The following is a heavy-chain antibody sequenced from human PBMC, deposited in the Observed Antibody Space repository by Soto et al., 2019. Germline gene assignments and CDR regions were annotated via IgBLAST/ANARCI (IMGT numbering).Heavy chain of an antibody. V-gene: IGHV3-74*01. CDR3: ARANFFDY. Sequence: GSLRLSFAASGFTLSSYWMHWVRQAPGKGLVWVSRFNNDGTITSYADSVKGRFTISRDNAKNTLYLQMNSLRAEDTAVYYCARANFFDYWGQGALVTVSS. CDR1: GFTLSSYW. J-gene: IGHJ4*02. CDR2: FNNDGTIT.